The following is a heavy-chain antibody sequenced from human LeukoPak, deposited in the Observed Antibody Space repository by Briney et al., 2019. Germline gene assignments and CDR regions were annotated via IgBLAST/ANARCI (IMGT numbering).Heavy chain of an antibody. V-gene: IGHV4-59*12. CDR3: ARDYDFWSGYDP. J-gene: IGHJ5*02. D-gene: IGHD3-3*01. Sequence: SETLSLTCTVSGGSISSYYWSWIRQPPGKGLEWIGYIYYSGSTNYNPSLKSRVTISVDTSKNQFSLKLSSVTAADTAVYYCARDYDFWSGYDPWGQGTLVTVS. CDR1: GGSISSYY. CDR2: IYYSGST.